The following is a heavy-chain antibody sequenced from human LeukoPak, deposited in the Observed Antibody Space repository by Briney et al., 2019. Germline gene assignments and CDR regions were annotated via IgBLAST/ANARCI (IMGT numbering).Heavy chain of an antibody. Sequence: GGSLRLSCAASGFTFDDYAMYWVRQAPGKGLEWVSFINGNGGSTYYADSVKGRFTISRDNSKNSLYLQMNSLRTEDTAFYYCAQYSGSYPHWGQGTLVTVSS. CDR2: INGNGGST. CDR1: GFTFDDYA. D-gene: IGHD1-26*01. V-gene: IGHV3-43*02. J-gene: IGHJ4*02. CDR3: AQYSGSYPH.